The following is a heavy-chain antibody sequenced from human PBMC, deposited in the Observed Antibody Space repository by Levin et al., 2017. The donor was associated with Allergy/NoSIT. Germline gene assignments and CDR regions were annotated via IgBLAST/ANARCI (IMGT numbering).Heavy chain of an antibody. D-gene: IGHD4-17*01. V-gene: IGHV1-2*06. J-gene: IGHJ4*02. CDR3: ARGIDDYGDYDLDS. CDR1: GYTFTGYY. Sequence: GGSLRLSCKASGYTFTGYYMHWVRQAPGQGLEWMGRINPNSGGTNYAQKFQGRVTMTRDTSISTAYMELSRLRSDDTAVYYCARGIDDYGDYDLDSWGQGTLVTVSS. CDR2: INPNSGGT.